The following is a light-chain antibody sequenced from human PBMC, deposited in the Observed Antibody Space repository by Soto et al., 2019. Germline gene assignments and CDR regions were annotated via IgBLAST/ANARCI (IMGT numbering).Light chain of an antibody. CDR3: QQYNRGPVT. Sequence: EIAMTQSPATLSVSPGERPTLSCRASQTITSNLAWYQRKPGQXPRXXIYGASTRATGIPARFSGSGSGTEFTLTISSLQSEDFEVYYCQQYNRGPVTFGQGTKV. CDR2: GAS. V-gene: IGKV3-15*01. CDR1: QTITSN. J-gene: IGKJ1*01.